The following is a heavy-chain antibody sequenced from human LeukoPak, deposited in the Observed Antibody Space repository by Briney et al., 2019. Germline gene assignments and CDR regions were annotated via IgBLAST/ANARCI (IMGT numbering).Heavy chain of an antibody. Sequence: GASVKVSCKASGYTFTSYYMHWVRQAPGQGLEWMGIINPSGGSTSYAQKFQGRVTMTRDTSTSTVYMELSSLRSEDTAVYYCARDLDFHSDQYYYDSSGYLPRKNWFDPWGQGTLVTVSS. D-gene: IGHD3-22*01. CDR3: ARDLDFHSDQYYYDSSGYLPRKNWFDP. J-gene: IGHJ5*02. V-gene: IGHV1-46*01. CDR2: INPSGGST. CDR1: GYTFTSYY.